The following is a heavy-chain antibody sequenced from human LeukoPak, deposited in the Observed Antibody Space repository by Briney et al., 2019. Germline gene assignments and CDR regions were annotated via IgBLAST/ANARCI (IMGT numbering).Heavy chain of an antibody. Sequence: GGSLRLSCAASGFTFSSYSMNWVRQAPGKGLEWVSYISSSSSTIYYADSVKGRFTISRDNAKNSLYLQMNSLRAEDTAVYYCAKDQVRGYSYGIKDYWGQGTLVTVSS. CDR1: GFTFSSYS. CDR3: AKDQVRGYSYGIKDY. D-gene: IGHD5-18*01. CDR2: ISSSSSTI. V-gene: IGHV3-48*01. J-gene: IGHJ4*02.